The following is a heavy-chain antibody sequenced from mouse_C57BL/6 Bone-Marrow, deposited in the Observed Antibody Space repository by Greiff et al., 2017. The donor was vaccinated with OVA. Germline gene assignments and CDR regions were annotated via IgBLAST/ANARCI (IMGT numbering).Heavy chain of an antibody. CDR3: ARSFYYVYPWFAY. V-gene: IGHV5-4*03. CDR2: ISDGGSYT. D-gene: IGHD2-2*01. Sequence: EVKLVESGGGLVKPGGSLKLSCAASGFTFSSYAMSWVRQTPEKRLEWVATISDGGSYTYYPDNVKGRFTISRDNAKNNLYLQMSHLKSEDTAMYYCARSFYYVYPWFAYWGQGTLVTVSA. J-gene: IGHJ3*01. CDR1: GFTFSSYA.